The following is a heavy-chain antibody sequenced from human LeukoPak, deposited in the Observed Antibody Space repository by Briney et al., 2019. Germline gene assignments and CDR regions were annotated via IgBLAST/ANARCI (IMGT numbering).Heavy chain of an antibody. J-gene: IGHJ2*01. CDR2: IYYSVST. CDR3: ASNWGPFWYFDL. V-gene: IGHV4-30-4*01. CDR1: GGSISSGDYY. Sequence: SQTLSLTCTVSGGSISSGDYYWSWIRQPPGKGLEWIGYIYYSVSTYYNPSLKSRVTISVDTSKNQFSLKLSSVTDADTAVYYCASNWGPFWYFDLWGRGTLVTVSS. D-gene: IGHD3-16*01.